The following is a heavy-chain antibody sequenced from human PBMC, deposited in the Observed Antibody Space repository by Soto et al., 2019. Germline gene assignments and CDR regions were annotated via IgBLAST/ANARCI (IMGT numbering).Heavy chain of an antibody. V-gene: IGHV3-53*01. Sequence: GGSLRLSCAASGFTVSSNYMSWVRQAPGKGLEWVSVIYSGGSTYYADSVKGRFTISRDNSKNTLYLQMNSLRAEDTAVYYCARDDTYYDILTGYSDGMDVWGQGXTVTVPS. CDR1: GFTVSSNY. CDR2: IYSGGST. CDR3: ARDDTYYDILTGYSDGMDV. D-gene: IGHD3-9*01. J-gene: IGHJ6*02.